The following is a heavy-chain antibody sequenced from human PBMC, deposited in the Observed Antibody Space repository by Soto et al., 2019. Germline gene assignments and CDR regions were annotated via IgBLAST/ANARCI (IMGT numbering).Heavy chain of an antibody. CDR2: ISYDGSNK. D-gene: IGHD3-3*01. V-gene: IGHV3-30*18. CDR3: AKDPYYDFWSGYSSPAHPFYYYGMDV. J-gene: IGHJ6*02. Sequence: HPGGSLRLSCAASGFTFSSYGMHWVRQAPGKGLEWVAVISYDGSNKYYADSVKGRFTISRDNSKNTLYPQMNSLRAEDTAVYYCAKDPYYDFWSGYSSPAHPFYYYGMDVWDQGTTVTVSS. CDR1: GFTFSSYG.